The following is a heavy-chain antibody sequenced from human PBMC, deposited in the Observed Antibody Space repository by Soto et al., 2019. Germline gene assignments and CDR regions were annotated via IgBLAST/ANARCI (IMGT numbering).Heavy chain of an antibody. V-gene: IGHV4-4*07. D-gene: IGHD3-22*01. CDR2: VYSTGST. J-gene: IGHJ5*02. CDR1: GGAITAYY. Sequence: PSETLSLTGTVSGGAITAYYWSWIRQPVGEGLQWIGRVYSTGSTNYNPSLRSRVTMSVDTSQNQFFLRLSSVTAADTAVYYCARDEYYDSNNWFDHWGQGILVTVSS. CDR3: ARDEYYDSNNWFDH.